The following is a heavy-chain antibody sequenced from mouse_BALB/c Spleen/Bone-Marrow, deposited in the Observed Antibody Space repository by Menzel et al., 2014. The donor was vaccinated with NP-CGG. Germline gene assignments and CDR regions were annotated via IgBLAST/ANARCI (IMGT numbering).Heavy chain of an antibody. CDR2: VSTGSTII. CDR3: ARSHFYGNYFDY. V-gene: IGHV5-17*02. J-gene: IGHJ2*01. D-gene: IGHD2-1*01. CDR1: GFTFSNFG. Sequence: DVKLVESGGGLVQPGGSRKPSCAASGFTFSNFGMHWFRQSPEKGLEWVAFVSTGSTIIYYADTVKGRFTISRDNPENTLFLQMTSLRSEDTAIYYCARSHFYGNYFDYWGQGTTLTVSS.